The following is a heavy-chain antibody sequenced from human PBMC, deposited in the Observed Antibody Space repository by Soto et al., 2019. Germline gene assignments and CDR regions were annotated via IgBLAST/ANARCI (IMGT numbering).Heavy chain of an antibody. CDR2: INHSGST. J-gene: IGHJ5*02. D-gene: IGHD3-9*01. Sequence: SETLSLTCAVYGGSFSGYYWSWTRQPPGKGLEWIGEINHSGSTNYNPSLKSRVTISVDTSKNQFSLKLSSVTAADTAVYYCARGRGLRYFDWLLASYNWFAPPGQGTLVTVSA. V-gene: IGHV4-34*01. CDR3: ARGRGLRYFDWLLASYNWFAP. CDR1: GGSFSGYY.